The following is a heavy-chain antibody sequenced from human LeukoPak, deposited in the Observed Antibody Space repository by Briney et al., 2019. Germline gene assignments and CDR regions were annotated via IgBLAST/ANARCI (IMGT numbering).Heavy chain of an antibody. J-gene: IGHJ6*02. Sequence: GGSLRLSCAASGFTFSSYAMSWVRQAPGKGLEWVSAISGSGDSTYYGDSVKGRFTISRDNSKNTLYLQMNSLRAEDTAVYYCARVWKLSSTNPYYYYGMDVWGQGTTVTVSS. CDR3: ARVWKLSSTNPYYYYGMDV. CDR2: ISGSGDST. CDR1: GFTFSSYA. D-gene: IGHD2-2*01. V-gene: IGHV3-23*01.